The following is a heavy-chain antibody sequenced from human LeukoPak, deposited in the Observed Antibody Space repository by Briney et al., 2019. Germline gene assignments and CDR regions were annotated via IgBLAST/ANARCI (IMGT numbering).Heavy chain of an antibody. D-gene: IGHD6-19*01. CDR3: ARGGRERYSSGWTDAFDI. J-gene: IGHJ3*02. Sequence: GASVKVSCQASGYTLTSYYMHWVRQAPGQGREWMGIINPSGGSTSYAQKFQGRVTMTRDTSTSTVYMELSSLSSEDTAVYYCARGGRERYSSGWTDAFDIWGQGTMVTVSS. V-gene: IGHV1-46*01. CDR1: GYTLTSYY. CDR2: INPSGGST.